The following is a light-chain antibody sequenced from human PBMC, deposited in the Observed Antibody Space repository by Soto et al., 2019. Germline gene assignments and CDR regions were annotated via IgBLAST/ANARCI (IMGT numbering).Light chain of an antibody. CDR1: QSISTW. V-gene: IGKV1-5*01. J-gene: IGKJ1*01. CDR2: HAS. Sequence: SSRRASQSISTWLAWYQQKPGKAPKLLIYHASSLESWVPSRFTGSGPGTEFKLTLRCLQPDDFATYYCQQSSIDPWRFARGTKVDIK. CDR3: QQSSIDPWR.